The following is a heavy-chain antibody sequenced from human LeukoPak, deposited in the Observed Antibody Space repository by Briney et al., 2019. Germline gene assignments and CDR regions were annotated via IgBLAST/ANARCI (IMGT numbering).Heavy chain of an antibody. Sequence: SETLSFTGTGSGGSISSGDYYWRWFRQPPGRGLEWIGYIYYSGSTYYSPSLKCRVTISVDMSKHQFSLKLSSVTAADTAVYYCARADLSSGYYLRYFDYWGQGILVTVSS. CDR3: ARADLSSGYYLRYFDY. CDR2: IYYSGST. D-gene: IGHD3-22*01. CDR1: GGSISSGDYY. J-gene: IGHJ4*02. V-gene: IGHV4-30-4*01.